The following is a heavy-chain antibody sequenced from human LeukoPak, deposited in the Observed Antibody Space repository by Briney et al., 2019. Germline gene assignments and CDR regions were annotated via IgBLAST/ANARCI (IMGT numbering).Heavy chain of an antibody. J-gene: IGHJ4*02. Sequence: PSGTLSLTCSVSSDSISSSSYLWVWVRQPPGKGLEWIGDIYSNGRISYNPSLKSRAAISVDTSKNQFSLNLNSVTAADTALFYCARRHYRSGNIDSWGQGTLVTVSS. CDR2: IYSNGRI. V-gene: IGHV4-39*01. CDR3: ARRHYRSGNIDS. D-gene: IGHD3-10*01. CDR1: SDSISSSSYL.